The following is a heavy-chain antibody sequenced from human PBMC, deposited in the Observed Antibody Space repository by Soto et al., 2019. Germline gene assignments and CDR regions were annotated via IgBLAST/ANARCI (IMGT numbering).Heavy chain of an antibody. D-gene: IGHD1-26*01. CDR3: ARFLGGSYYKGFDY. CDR2: ISSSSSYI. Sequence: GGSLSLSCASSGFTFSSYSMNWVRQAPGKGLEWVSSISSSSSYIYYADSVKGRFTISRDNAKNSLYLQMNSLRAEDTAVYYCARFLGGSYYKGFDYWGQGTLVNVSS. CDR1: GFTFSSYS. J-gene: IGHJ4*02. V-gene: IGHV3-21*01.